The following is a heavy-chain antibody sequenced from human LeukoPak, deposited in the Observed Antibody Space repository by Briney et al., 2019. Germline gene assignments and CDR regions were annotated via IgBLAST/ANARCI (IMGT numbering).Heavy chain of an antibody. Sequence: PGGSLRLSCAASGFTFSSYWMHWVRQAPGKGLVWVSRINTDGSSTSYADSVKGRFTISRDNAKNTLYLQMNSLRAEDTAVYYCAKGGRKFLQQWLFDWGQGTLVTVSS. CDR2: INTDGSST. J-gene: IGHJ4*02. CDR1: GFTFSSYW. D-gene: IGHD6-19*01. CDR3: AKGGRKFLQQWLFD. V-gene: IGHV3-74*01.